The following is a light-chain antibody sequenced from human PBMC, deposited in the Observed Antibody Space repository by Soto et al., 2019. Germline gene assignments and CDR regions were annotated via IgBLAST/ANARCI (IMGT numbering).Light chain of an antibody. CDR3: QQYASSVT. CDR2: GAS. Sequence: EIVLTQSPGSLSLSPGERATLSCRASQSFSSTFFAWYQQKPGQAPRLLIYGASSRATGIPDRFSGSGSGTDFTLTISRLEPEEFAGYYCQQYASSVTFGQGTKVEIK. V-gene: IGKV3-20*01. J-gene: IGKJ1*01. CDR1: QSFSSTF.